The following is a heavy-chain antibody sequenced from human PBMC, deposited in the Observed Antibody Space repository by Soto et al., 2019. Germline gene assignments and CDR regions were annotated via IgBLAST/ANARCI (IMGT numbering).Heavy chain of an antibody. Sequence: KVSCKASGGTFSSYAISWVRQAPGQGLEWMGGIIPIFGTANYAQKFQGRVTITADESTSTAYMELSSLRSEDTAVYYCARAFQEYSSSSDWFDPWGQGTLVTVSS. CDR2: IIPIFGTA. CDR1: GGTFSSYA. V-gene: IGHV1-69*01. J-gene: IGHJ5*02. CDR3: ARAFQEYSSSSDWFDP. D-gene: IGHD6-6*01.